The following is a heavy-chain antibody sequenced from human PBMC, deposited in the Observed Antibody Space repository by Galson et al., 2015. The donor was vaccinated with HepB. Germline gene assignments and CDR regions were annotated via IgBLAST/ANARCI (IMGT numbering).Heavy chain of an antibody. CDR3: AKDRVPAATLDAFDI. Sequence: SLRLSCAASGFTFGDYAMHWVRQAPGKGLEWVSGISWNSGSIGYADSVKGRFTISRDNAKNSLYLQMNSLRAEDTALYYCAKDRVPAATLDAFDIWGQGTMATVSS. D-gene: IGHD6-13*01. CDR1: GFTFGDYA. V-gene: IGHV3-9*01. CDR2: ISWNSGSI. J-gene: IGHJ3*02.